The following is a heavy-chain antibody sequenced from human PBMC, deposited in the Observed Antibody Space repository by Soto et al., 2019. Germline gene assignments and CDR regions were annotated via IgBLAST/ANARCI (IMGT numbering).Heavy chain of an antibody. Sequence: SETLSLTCAVSGGSIDYYYWSWIRQPPGKGLEWIGDVSDSGRTNYNPSLRSRVTISVDTSKNQFSLRLNSVTAADTAVYYCARDSTTWFPYYGIDVWGQGTPVIVSS. CDR1: GGSIDYYY. CDR2: VSDSGRT. CDR3: ARDSTTWFPYYGIDV. V-gene: IGHV4-59*01. J-gene: IGHJ6*02. D-gene: IGHD2-2*01.